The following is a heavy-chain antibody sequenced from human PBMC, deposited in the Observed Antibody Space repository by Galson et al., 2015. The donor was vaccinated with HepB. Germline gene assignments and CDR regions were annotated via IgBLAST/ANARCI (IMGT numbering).Heavy chain of an antibody. CDR3: ARTTMIVVVPGGYFDL. Sequence: SVKVSCKASGGTFSSYAISWVRQAPGQGLEWMGGIIPIFGTANYAQKFQGRVTITADESTSTAYMELSSLRSEDTAVYYCARTTMIVVVPGGYFDLWGRGTLVTVSS. CDR2: IIPIFGTA. J-gene: IGHJ2*01. D-gene: IGHD3-22*01. CDR1: GGTFSSYA. V-gene: IGHV1-69*13.